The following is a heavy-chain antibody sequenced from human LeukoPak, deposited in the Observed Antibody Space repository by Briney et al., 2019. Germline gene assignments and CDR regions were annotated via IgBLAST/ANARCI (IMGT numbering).Heavy chain of an antibody. CDR1: GGSISNYY. J-gene: IGHJ5*02. CDR2: IYYTATT. CDR3: TRGAYSSGPFDP. V-gene: IGHV4-59*08. Sequence: SETLSLTCTVSGGSISNYYCSWLRHPPGKGLEWIGYIYYTATTYYNPSLKSRVTISVDTSKNQFSLRLSSVTAADTAVYYCTRGAYSSGPFDPWGQGTLVTVSS. D-gene: IGHD6-19*01.